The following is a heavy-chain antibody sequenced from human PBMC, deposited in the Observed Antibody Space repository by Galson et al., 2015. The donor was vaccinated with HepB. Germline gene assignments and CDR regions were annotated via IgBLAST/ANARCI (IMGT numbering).Heavy chain of an antibody. J-gene: IGHJ6*02. D-gene: IGHD3-22*01. CDR2: IGSGGST. Sequence: SLRLSCAASGFTFSTYAMSWVRQAPGKGLEWVSSIGSGGSTYYADSVKGRFTISRDNSKNTLYLQMNSLRAEDTAVYYCGRYYYDSRRHGMDVWGQGTTVTASS. CDR3: GRYYYDSRRHGMDV. V-gene: IGHV3-23*01. CDR1: GFTFSTYA.